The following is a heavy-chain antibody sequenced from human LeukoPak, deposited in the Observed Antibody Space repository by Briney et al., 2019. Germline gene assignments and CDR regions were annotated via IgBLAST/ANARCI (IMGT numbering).Heavy chain of an antibody. CDR2: VTSGSIYI. CDR1: GLTFVGYT. J-gene: IGHJ3*01. V-gene: IGHV3-21*01. D-gene: IGHD6-13*01. Sequence: GGSLRLSCEASGLTFVGYTMNWVRQTPGGGLEWVSSVTSGSIYIYYADSVKGRFTISRDSATNSLYLQMNSLRVEGTGVYYCAKEGDATAAAGMGGFDLWGQGTMVTVSS. CDR3: AKEGDATAAAGMGGFDL.